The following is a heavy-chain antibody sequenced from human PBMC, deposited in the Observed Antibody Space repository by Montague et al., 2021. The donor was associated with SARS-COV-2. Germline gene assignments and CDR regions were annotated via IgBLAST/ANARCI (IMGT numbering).Heavy chain of an antibody. V-gene: IGHV4-4*02. CDR2: IFHSGNT. CDR3: AGTSKAGGQHWFDP. CDR1: GGSISSSNW. J-gene: IGHJ5*02. D-gene: IGHD6-6*01. Sequence: SETLSLTCAVSGGSISSSNWWSWVRQPPGKGLEWIGEIFHSGNTNYHPPLKSRVTISIDKSNNQFSLMLRTVTAADTAICFCAGTSKAGGQHWFDPWGQGALVTVSS.